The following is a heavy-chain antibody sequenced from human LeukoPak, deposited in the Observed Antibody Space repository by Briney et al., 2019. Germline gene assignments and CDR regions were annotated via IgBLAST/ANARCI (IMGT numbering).Heavy chain of an antibody. CDR2: IKQDGSEK. J-gene: IGHJ4*02. Sequence: GGSLRFSCAASGFTFSSYWMSWVRQAPGKGLEWVANIKQDGSEKYYVDSVKGRFTISRDNAKNSLYLQMNSLRAEDTAVYYCARATYHNYFDYWGQGTLVTVSS. D-gene: IGHD2-21*01. CDR1: GFTFSSYW. V-gene: IGHV3-7*01. CDR3: ARATYHNYFDY.